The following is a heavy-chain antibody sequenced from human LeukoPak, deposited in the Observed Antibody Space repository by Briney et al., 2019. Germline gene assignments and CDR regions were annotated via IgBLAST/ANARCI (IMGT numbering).Heavy chain of an antibody. CDR3: SRDRGDSSGWDY. CDR2: VFSGGGT. J-gene: IGHJ4*02. D-gene: IGHD6-19*01. Sequence: GGSLRLSCAASGFTASSNHMSWVRQAPGKGLEWVSVVFSGGGTYYAGSVMGRFTISRDNSKNTLYLQLISLTAEDTAVYYWSRDRGDSSGWDYWGQGTLVTVSS. V-gene: IGHV3-66*01. CDR1: GFTASSNH.